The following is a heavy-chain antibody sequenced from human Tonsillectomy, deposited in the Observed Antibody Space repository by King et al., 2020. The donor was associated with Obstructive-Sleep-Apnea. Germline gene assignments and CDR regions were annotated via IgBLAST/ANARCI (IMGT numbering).Heavy chain of an antibody. CDR1: GFSFGDFA. V-gene: IGHV3-49*03. Sequence: VQLVESGGGLVQPGRSLRLSCSASGFSFGDFAMSWFRQAPGKGLEWVGFIRGKAYSETTKYAASVKGRFIISRDDSKTIAYLQMNSLKTDDTAVYYCARDAVDFYYAPGSRCDFWGQGTLVTVSS. J-gene: IGHJ4*02. CDR3: ARDAVDFYYAPGSRCDF. CDR2: IRGKAYSETT. D-gene: IGHD3-10*01.